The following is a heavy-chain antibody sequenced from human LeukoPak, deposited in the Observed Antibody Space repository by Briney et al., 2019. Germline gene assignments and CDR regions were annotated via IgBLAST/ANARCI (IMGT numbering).Heavy chain of an antibody. CDR3: ASPYYYGSGKGYCMDV. J-gene: IGHJ6*02. CDR1: GYTFTSYG. CDR2: ISAYIGNA. D-gene: IGHD3-10*01. V-gene: IGHV1-18*01. Sequence: ASVKVSCKASGYTFTSYGISWVRQAPGQGLEWMGGISAYIGNANYAQKLQGRVTMTTDTSTSTAYMELRSLRSDDTAEYYCASPYYYGSGKGYCMDVWGQGTTVTVSS.